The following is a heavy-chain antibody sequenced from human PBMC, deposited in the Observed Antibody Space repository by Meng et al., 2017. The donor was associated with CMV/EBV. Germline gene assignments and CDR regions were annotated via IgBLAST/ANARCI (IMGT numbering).Heavy chain of an antibody. J-gene: IGHJ4*02. CDR3: ARERTYLRGYSGYDFRYFDY. CDR1: GFTFSSYW. CDR2: IKQDGSEK. D-gene: IGHD5-12*01. Sequence: GGSLRLSCAASGFTFSSYWMSWVRQAPGKGLEWVANIKQDGSEKYYVDSVKGRFTISGDNAKNSLYLQMNSLRAEDTAVYYCARERTYLRGYSGYDFRYFDYWGQGTLVTVSS. V-gene: IGHV3-7*01.